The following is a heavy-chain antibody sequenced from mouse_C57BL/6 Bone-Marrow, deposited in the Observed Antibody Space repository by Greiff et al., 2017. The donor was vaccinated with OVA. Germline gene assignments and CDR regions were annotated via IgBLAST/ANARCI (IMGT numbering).Heavy chain of an antibody. CDR3: ARESILHFDY. D-gene: IGHD2-10*02. CDR2: IYPGGGYN. CDR1: GYTFTNYW. V-gene: IGHV1-63*01. J-gene: IGHJ2*01. Sequence: VKLMESGAELVRPGTSVKMSCKASGYTFTNYWIGWAKQRPGHGLEWIGDIYPGGGYNNYNEKFKGKATLTADKSSSPAYMQFSSLTSEDSAIYYCARESILHFDYWGQGTTLTVSS.